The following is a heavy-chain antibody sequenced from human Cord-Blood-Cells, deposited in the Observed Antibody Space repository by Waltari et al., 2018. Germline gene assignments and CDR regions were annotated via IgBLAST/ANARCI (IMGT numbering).Heavy chain of an antibody. CDR1: GFTFSNAW. CDR2: IKSKTDGGTT. V-gene: IGHV3-15*01. J-gene: IGHJ6*03. CDR3: TTCSSTSCYYYYYMDV. Sequence: EVQLVESGGGLVTPGGSLRLSCAASGFTFSNAWMSWVRQAPGQGLEWVGRIKSKTDGGTTDYAAPVKGRFTISRNDSKNTLYLQMNSLKTEDTAVYYCTTCSSTSCYYYYYMDVWGKGTTVTVSS. D-gene: IGHD2-2*01.